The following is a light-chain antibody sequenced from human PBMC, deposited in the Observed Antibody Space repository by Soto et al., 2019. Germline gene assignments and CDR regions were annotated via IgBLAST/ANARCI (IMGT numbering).Light chain of an antibody. CDR2: GVS. V-gene: IGKV3-15*01. J-gene: IGKJ4*01. Sequence: IVMTQSPATLSVSPGERATLSCRASQYMTNTLAWYQQKPGQAPRLLIYGVSTRATGIPDRFSGSGSGTEFPLTISSLQSEDSAVYYCQQYNKWPSLTFGGGTKVDIK. CDR3: QQYNKWPSLT. CDR1: QYMTNT.